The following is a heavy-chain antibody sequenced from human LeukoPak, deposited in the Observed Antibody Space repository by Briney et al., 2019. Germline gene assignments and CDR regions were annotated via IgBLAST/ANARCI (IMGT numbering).Heavy chain of an antibody. CDR2: IRSKANSYAT. J-gene: IGHJ6*04. CDR1: GFTFSGSA. CDR3: TTLIVVVVAATPRDV. D-gene: IGHD2-15*01. V-gene: IGHV3-73*01. Sequence: AGGSLRLSCAASGFTFSGSAMHWVRQASGKGLEWVGRIRSKANSYATAYAASVKGRFTISRDDSKNTAYLQMNSLKTEDTAVYYCTTLIVVVVAATPRDVWGKGTTVTVSS.